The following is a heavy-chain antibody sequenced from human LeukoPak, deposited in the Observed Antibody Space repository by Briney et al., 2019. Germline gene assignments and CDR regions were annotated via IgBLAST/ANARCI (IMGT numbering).Heavy chain of an antibody. J-gene: IGHJ4*02. CDR3: AKLGGPATDEDY. V-gene: IGHV3-30*02. CDR2: IWYDGSNK. D-gene: IGHD2-2*01. CDR1: GFTFSSYG. Sequence: PWGSLSLSCAASGFTFSSYGMHWVRQAPGKGLEGVAFIWYDGSNKYYPDSVKGGFIISRDNYRNKLNLPIDSMRAGEAAVYYCAKLGGPATDEDYWGQGTLVTVSS.